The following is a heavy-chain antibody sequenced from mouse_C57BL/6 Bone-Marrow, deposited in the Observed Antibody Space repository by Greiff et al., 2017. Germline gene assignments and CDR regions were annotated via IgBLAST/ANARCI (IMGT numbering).Heavy chain of an antibody. CDR3: TTGDYGGVYFDY. Sequence: VQLQQSGAELVRPGASVKLSCTASGFNIQDDYMHWVKQRPEQGLEWIGWIDPENGDTEYASKFQGKATITADTSSNTAYLQLSSLTSEDTAVYYCTTGDYGGVYFDYWGQGTTLTVSS. CDR1: GFNIQDDY. CDR2: IDPENGDT. D-gene: IGHD1-1*01. J-gene: IGHJ2*01. V-gene: IGHV14-4*01.